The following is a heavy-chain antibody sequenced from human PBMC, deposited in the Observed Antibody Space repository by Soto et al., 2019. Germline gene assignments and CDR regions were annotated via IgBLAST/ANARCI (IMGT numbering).Heavy chain of an antibody. CDR2: IGTAGDT. CDR1: GFTFSSYD. V-gene: IGHV3-13*01. Sequence: GGSLRLSCAASGFTFSSYDMHWVRQATGKGLEWVSAIGTAGDTYYPGSVKGRFTISRENAKNSLYLQMNSLRAGDTAVYYCARGALRGGYCSSTSCYERWSWFDPWGQGTLVTVSS. D-gene: IGHD2-2*01. CDR3: ARGALRGGYCSSTSCYERWSWFDP. J-gene: IGHJ5*02.